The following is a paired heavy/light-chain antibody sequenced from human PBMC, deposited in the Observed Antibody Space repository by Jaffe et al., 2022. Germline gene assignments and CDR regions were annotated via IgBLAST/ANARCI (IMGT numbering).Light chain of an antibody. CDR2: GKN. Sequence: SSELTQDPAVSVALGQTVRITCQGDSLRSYYASWYQQKPGQAPVLVIYGKNNRPSGIPDRFSGSSSGNTASLTITGAQAEDEADYYCNSRDSSGNHAVFGGGTQLTVL. CDR1: SLRSYY. CDR3: NSRDSSGNHAV. J-gene: IGLJ7*01. V-gene: IGLV3-19*01.
Heavy chain of an antibody. CDR1: GGSFSGYY. Sequence: QVQLQQWGAGLLKPSETLSLTCAVYGGSFSGYYWSWIRQPPGKGLEWIGEINHSGSTNYNPSLKSRVTISVDTSKNQFSLKLSSVTAADTAVYYCARDGSIGELLYWGPYYYYYMDVWGKGTTVTVSS. CDR3: ARDGSIGELLYWGPYYYYYMDV. J-gene: IGHJ6*03. V-gene: IGHV4-34*01. CDR2: INHSGST. D-gene: IGHD3-10*01.